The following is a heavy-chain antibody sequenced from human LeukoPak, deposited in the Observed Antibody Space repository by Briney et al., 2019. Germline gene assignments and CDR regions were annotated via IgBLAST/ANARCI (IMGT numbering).Heavy chain of an antibody. D-gene: IGHD2-21*01. CDR2: IRYDGSNK. J-gene: IGHJ6*02. V-gene: IGHV3-30*02. Sequence: GGSLRLSCAASGFTFSSYGMHWVRQAPGKGLEWVAFIRYDGSNKYYADSVKGRFTISRDNSKNTLYLQMNSLRVEDTAVYYCARVGVGIAYYYGMDVWGQGTTVTVSS. CDR1: GFTFSSYG. CDR3: ARVGVGIAYYYGMDV.